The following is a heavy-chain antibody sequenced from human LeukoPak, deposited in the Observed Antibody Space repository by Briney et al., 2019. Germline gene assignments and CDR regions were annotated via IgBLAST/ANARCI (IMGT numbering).Heavy chain of an antibody. CDR3: ARYHANYYFDY. J-gene: IGHJ4*02. D-gene: IGHD1-7*01. CDR1: GGSISSYY. V-gene: IGHV4-59*01. Sequence: PSETLSLTCTVSGGSISSYYWSWIRQPPGKGLEWIGYIYYSGSTNYNPSLKSRVTISVDTSKNQFSLKLSSVTAADTAVYYCARYHANYYFDYWGQGTLLTVSS. CDR2: IYYSGST.